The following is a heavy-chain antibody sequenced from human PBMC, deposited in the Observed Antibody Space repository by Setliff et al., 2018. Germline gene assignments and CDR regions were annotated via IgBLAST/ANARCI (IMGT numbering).Heavy chain of an antibody. Sequence: SETLSLTCTVSGDSISSTSYQWGWVRQPPGKGLEWIGSIYYAGTAYYNPSLKSRVTISVDTSKNQFSLQVTSLAATDTALYFCARHEFVGGYYGSVTYRHFDYWGQGTLVTVSS. CDR2: IYYAGTA. CDR3: ARHEFVGGYYGSVTYRHFDY. J-gene: IGHJ4*02. D-gene: IGHD3-10*01. V-gene: IGHV4-39*01. CDR1: GDSISSTSYQ.